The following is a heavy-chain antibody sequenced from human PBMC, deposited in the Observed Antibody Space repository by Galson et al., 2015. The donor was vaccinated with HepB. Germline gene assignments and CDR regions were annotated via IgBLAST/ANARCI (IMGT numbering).Heavy chain of an antibody. D-gene: IGHD3-10*01. J-gene: IGHJ4*02. Sequence: SVKVSCKVSGYTLIELSMHWVRQAPGKGLEWMGGFDPYDGQTIYAQNFQGRVTMSEDTSTETVYMELGSLRSEDTAVYYCASFDTSLWFGELFAYWGQGTLVTVSS. CDR1: GYTLIELS. CDR2: FDPYDGQT. V-gene: IGHV1-24*01. CDR3: ASFDTSLWFGELFAY.